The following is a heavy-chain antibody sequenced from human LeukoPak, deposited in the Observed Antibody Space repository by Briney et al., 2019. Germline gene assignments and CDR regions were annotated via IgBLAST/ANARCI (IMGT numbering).Heavy chain of an antibody. Sequence: SETLSLTCAVSGGSLSGYYWTWIRQPPGKGLEWIGEINHSGSTNYNPSLKSRVTISVDTSKNQFSLKLSSVTAADTAVYYCARVRLRFLEWLLYGGYYFDYWGQGTLVTVSS. CDR3: ARVRLRFLEWLLYGGYYFDY. V-gene: IGHV4-34*01. J-gene: IGHJ4*02. D-gene: IGHD3-3*01. CDR2: INHSGST. CDR1: GGSLSGYY.